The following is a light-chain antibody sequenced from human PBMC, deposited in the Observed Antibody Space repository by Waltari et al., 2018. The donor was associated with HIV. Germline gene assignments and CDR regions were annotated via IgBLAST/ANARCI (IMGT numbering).Light chain of an antibody. V-gene: IGLV2-14*01. J-gene: IGLJ3*02. CDR3: SSYTSSTILGV. CDR1: SRAVGGYNF. CDR2: EFS. Sequence: QSALTHPASLSGSPGQSITISCTGTSRAVGGYNFLSWYPNPPGTAPHPLIYEFSNPPSGVSDRFSGSKSGNTASLIISGLQAEDEGDYYCSSYTSSTILGVFGGGTKVTVL.